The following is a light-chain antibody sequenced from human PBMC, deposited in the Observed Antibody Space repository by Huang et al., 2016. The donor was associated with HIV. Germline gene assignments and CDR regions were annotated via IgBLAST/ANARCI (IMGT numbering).Light chain of an antibody. Sequence: VMTQSPATLSVSPGERVTLSGRASQTVIRNLAWYQQRPGQPPRLLVYGASVRAAGGPDRFSGSGSGTDFTLTITSLQSEDFAIYYGQQYNRWPPLTFGGGTKVETK. CDR1: QTVIRN. J-gene: IGKJ4*01. CDR2: GAS. CDR3: QQYNRWPPLT. V-gene: IGKV3-15*01.